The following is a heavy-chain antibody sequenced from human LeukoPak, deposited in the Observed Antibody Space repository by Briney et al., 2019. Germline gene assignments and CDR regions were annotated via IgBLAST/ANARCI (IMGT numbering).Heavy chain of an antibody. V-gene: IGHV1-8*01. CDR3: AREGRQQWLVGHSWFDP. CDR1: GYTITSYD. D-gene: IGHD6-19*01. CDR2: MNPNSGNT. Sequence: ASVKVSCKASGYTITSYDINWVRQATGQGLEWMGWMNPNSGNTGYAQKFQGRVTMTRNTSISTAYMELSSLRSEDTAVYYCAREGRQQWLVGHSWFDPWGQGTLVAVSS. J-gene: IGHJ5*02.